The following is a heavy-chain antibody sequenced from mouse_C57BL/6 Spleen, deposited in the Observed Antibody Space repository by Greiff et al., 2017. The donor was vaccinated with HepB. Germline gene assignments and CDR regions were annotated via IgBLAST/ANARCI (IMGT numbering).Heavy chain of an antibody. Sequence: VQLQQSGPELVKPGASVKISCKASGYSFTGYYMNWVKQSPEKSLEWIGEINPSTGGTTYNQKFKAKATLTADKSSSTAYMQLSSLTSEDSAVYFCARAGAKGFDYWGQGTTLTVSS. CDR3: ARAGAKGFDY. J-gene: IGHJ2*01. CDR1: GYSFTGYY. CDR2: INPSTGGT. V-gene: IGHV1-42*01.